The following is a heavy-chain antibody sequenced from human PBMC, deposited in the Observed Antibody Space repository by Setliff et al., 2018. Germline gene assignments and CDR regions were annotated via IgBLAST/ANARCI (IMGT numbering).Heavy chain of an antibody. V-gene: IGHV1-69*05. CDR1: GGTFSSYA. D-gene: IGHD5-18*01. J-gene: IGHJ4*02. CDR3: ARVRLGLPMVDY. CDR2: IIPIFGTA. Sequence: GASVKVSCKASGGTFSSYAISWVRQAPGQGLEWMGGIIPIFGTANYAQKFQGRVTMTRDTSTSTVYMELSSLRSEDTAVYYCARVRLGLPMVDYWGQGTLVTVSS.